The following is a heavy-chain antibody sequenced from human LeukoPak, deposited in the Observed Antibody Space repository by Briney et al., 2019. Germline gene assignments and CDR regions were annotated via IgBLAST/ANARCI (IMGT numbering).Heavy chain of an antibody. CDR1: GGSVSSNSAA. CDR2: TYYRSKWNK. D-gene: IGHD1-7*01. V-gene: IGHV6-1*01. Sequence: SQTLSLTCAISGGSVSSNSAAWNWIRQSPSRGLEWLGRTYYRSKWNKNYAASVKSRITINPDTSKNQLSLQLNSVTPEDTAVYYCARGYMGTTDYWGQGTLVIVSS. J-gene: IGHJ4*02. CDR3: ARGYMGTTDY.